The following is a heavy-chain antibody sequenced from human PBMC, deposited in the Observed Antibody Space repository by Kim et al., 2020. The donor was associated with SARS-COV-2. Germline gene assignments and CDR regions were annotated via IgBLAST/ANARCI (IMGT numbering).Heavy chain of an antibody. D-gene: IGHD6-13*01. CDR1: GGTFSSYA. J-gene: IGHJ6*02. CDR2: IIPILGIA. V-gene: IGHV1-69*04. Sequence: SVKVSCKASGGTFSSYAISWVRQAPGQGLEWMGRIIPILGIANYAQKFQGRVTITAEKSTSTAYMELSSLRSEDTAVYYCARREVAAVYDYYYGMDVWGQGTTVTVSS. CDR3: ARREVAAVYDYYYGMDV.